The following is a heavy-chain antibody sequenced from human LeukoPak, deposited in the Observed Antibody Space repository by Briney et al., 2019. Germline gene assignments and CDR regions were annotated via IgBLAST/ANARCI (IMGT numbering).Heavy chain of an antibody. J-gene: IGHJ4*02. V-gene: IGHV3-23*01. CDR2: ISNSGGRT. D-gene: IGHD5-12*01. Sequence: GGSLRLSCAASGFTFSSYAMSWVRQAPGKGLEWVSSISNSGGRTFYTDSVKGRFTISRDNSKITLYLQMNSLRAEDTAVYYCAKSYNGYESRPDYWGQGTLVTVSS. CDR3: AKSYNGYESRPDY. CDR1: GFTFSSYA.